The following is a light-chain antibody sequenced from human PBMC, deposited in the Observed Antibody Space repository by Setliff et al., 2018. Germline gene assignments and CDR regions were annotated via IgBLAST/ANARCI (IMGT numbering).Light chain of an antibody. Sequence: VSGSPGQSITISCTGTSSDIGGYNYVSWYQQHSGKAPKLMIYEVSNRPSGVSNRFSGSKSGNTASLTISGLQAEDEADYYCSSYASSSIPYVFGSGTKVTVL. CDR1: SSDIGGYNY. CDR3: SSYASSSIPYV. CDR2: EVS. J-gene: IGLJ1*01. V-gene: IGLV2-14*01.